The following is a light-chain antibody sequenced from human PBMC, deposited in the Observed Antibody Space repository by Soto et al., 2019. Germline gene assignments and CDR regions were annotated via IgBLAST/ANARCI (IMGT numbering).Light chain of an antibody. J-gene: IGLJ1*01. CDR3: SSYTGSSTPPYV. CDR1: SNDVGGYNY. V-gene: IGLV2-14*01. CDR2: EVS. Sequence: QSALTQPASVSGSPGQSITISCTGTSNDVGGYNYVSWYQQHPGKAPKLMIYEVSNRPSGVSNRFSGSKSGNTASLTISGLQAEDEADYYCSSYTGSSTPPYVLGTGTKSPS.